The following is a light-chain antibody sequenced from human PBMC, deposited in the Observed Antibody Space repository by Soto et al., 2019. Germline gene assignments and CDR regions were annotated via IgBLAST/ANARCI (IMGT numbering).Light chain of an antibody. J-gene: IGKJ1*01. V-gene: IGKV1-27*01. Sequence: DIQMTQSPSSLSASVGDRVTITCRASQGISNYLAWYQQKPGKVPKLLIYAASTLQSGVPSRFSGSGSGTDFTLTISSLQPEDVATYYCQKYNSAQTFDQGTKVEIK. CDR1: QGISNY. CDR2: AAS. CDR3: QKYNSAQT.